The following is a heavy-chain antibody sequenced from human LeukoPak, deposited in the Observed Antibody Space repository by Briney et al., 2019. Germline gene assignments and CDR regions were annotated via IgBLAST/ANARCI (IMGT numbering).Heavy chain of an antibody. CDR1: GYTFTGYY. CDR3: ASSVRDYYYYYMDV. CDR2: INPNSSGT. V-gene: IGHV1-2*02. J-gene: IGHJ6*03. Sequence: ASVKVSCRASGYTFTGYYMHWVRQAPGQGLEWMGWINPNSSGTNYAQKFQGRVTMTRDTSISTAYMELSRLRSDDTAVYYCASSVRDYYYYYMDVWGKGTTVTVSS.